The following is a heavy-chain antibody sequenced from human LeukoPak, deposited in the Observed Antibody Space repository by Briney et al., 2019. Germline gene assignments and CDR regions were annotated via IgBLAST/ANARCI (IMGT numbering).Heavy chain of an antibody. CDR3: ARGKSLNYSYYGMDV. V-gene: IGHV1-8*01. J-gene: IGHJ6*02. Sequence: ASVKVACKASGYTFASYDINWVRQATGQGLEWMGWVNPNSGNTGYAQKFQGRVTMTRNTSISTAYMELSSLRSEDTAVYYCARGKSLNYSYYGMDVWGQGTTVTVSS. CDR1: GYTFASYD. CDR2: VNPNSGNT.